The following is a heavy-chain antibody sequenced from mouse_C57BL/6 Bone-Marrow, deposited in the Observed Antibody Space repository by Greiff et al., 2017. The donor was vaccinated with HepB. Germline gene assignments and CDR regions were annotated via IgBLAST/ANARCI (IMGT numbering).Heavy chain of an antibody. V-gene: IGHV1-63*01. CDR3: AREVFITTVVAHWYFDV. J-gene: IGHJ1*03. Sequence: QVQLQQSGAELVRPGTSVKMSCKASGYTFTNYWIGWAKQRPGHGLEWIGDIYPGGGYTNYNEKFKGKATLTADKSSSTAYMQFSSLTSEDSAIYYCAREVFITTVVAHWYFDVWGTGTTVTVSS. D-gene: IGHD1-1*01. CDR1: GYTFTNYW. CDR2: IYPGGGYT.